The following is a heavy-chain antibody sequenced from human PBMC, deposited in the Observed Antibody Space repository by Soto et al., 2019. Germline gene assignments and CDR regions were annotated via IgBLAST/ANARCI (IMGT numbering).Heavy chain of an antibody. CDR2: INHSGST. CDR1: GVGFSGYY. V-gene: IGHV4-34*01. J-gene: IGHJ3*02. Sequence: ETLSRSCAVGGVGFSGYYWSWIRQPQGKGLEWIGEINHSGSTTCTPSFKSRVTLSVNTSKNRSSLNLGSLTAADPAVYSCASDTSSLALDICRRERMV. CDR3: ASDTSSLALDI. D-gene: IGHD2-2*01.